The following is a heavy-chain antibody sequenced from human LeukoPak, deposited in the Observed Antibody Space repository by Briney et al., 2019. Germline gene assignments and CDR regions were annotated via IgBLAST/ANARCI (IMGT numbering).Heavy chain of an antibody. CDR2: ISSSRSYI. V-gene: IGHV3-21*01. D-gene: IGHD4-17*01. CDR3: ARDYGDYSYFDY. Sequence: GGSLRLSCAASGFTFSSYSMNWVRQAPGKGLEWVSSISSSRSYIYYADSVKGRFTISRDNAKNSLYLQMNSLRAEDTAVYYCARDYGDYSYFDYWGQGTLVTVSS. CDR1: GFTFSSYS. J-gene: IGHJ4*02.